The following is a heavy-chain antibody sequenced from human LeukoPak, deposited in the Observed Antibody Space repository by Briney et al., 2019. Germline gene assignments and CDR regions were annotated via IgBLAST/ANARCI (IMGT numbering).Heavy chain of an antibody. Sequence: GGSLRLSCAASGFTFSDYYMSWTRQAPGKGLEWGSYIRGSGTYTNYADSVKGRFTISRDNAKNSLYLQMNSLRAEDTAVYYCSRHRVDSRSYYADFDCWGQGTLVTVSS. CDR2: IRGSGTYT. J-gene: IGHJ4*02. CDR3: SRHRVDSRSYYADFDC. V-gene: IGHV3-11*03. D-gene: IGHD3-22*01. CDR1: GFTFSDYY.